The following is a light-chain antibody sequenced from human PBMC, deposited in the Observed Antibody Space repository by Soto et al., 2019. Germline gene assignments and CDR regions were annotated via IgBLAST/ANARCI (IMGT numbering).Light chain of an antibody. Sequence: DIVMTQSPDSLAVSLGERVTINCKSSQSVLYSSNNKNYLAWYEQKPGQPPKLLIYWASTRESGVPDRFSGSGSGTDFTLTISSLQAEDVAVYYCHQYYSSPPTFGQGTKVEIK. CDR2: WAS. CDR1: QSVLYSSNNKNY. J-gene: IGKJ1*01. CDR3: HQYYSSPPT. V-gene: IGKV4-1*01.